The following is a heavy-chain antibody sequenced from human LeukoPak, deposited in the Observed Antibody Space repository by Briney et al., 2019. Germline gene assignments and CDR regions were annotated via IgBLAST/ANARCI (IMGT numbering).Heavy chain of an antibody. CDR2: ISRSGSST. J-gene: IGHJ6*02. V-gene: IGHV3-23*01. CDR3: TKKGLNRLGFYYGIDV. CDR1: GFTFSAYA. D-gene: IGHD4-17*01. Sequence: SGGSLRLSCAASGFTFSAYAMTWIRQAPGKGLDCVSVISRSGSSTHYADSVKGRFTISRDNSKNMLYLQMNSLRAEDTAIYYCTKKGLNRLGFYYGIDVRGQGTTVTVSS.